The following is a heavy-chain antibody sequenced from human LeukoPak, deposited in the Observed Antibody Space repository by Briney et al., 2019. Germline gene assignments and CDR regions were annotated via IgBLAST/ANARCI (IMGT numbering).Heavy chain of an antibody. CDR2: MNGEGTTT. Sequence: GGSLRLSCEASGFTLSHYWMHWVRQVPGQGLFWVARMNGEGTTTNYADPVKGRFTISRDNAKNMVFLQMNSLRDDDTAVYYCAREPSGGWTVNAFDLWGQGTMATVSS. V-gene: IGHV3-74*01. D-gene: IGHD2-15*01. J-gene: IGHJ3*01. CDR3: AREPSGGWTVNAFDL. CDR1: GFTLSHYW.